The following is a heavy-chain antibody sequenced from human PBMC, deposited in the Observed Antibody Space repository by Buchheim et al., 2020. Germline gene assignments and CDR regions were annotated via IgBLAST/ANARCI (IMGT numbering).Heavy chain of an antibody. CDR1: GFTFTAHW. CDR3: ARPQSGTAYYFDY. V-gene: IGHV3-74*01. D-gene: IGHD3-10*01. CDR2: VDSDGSAT. J-gene: IGHJ4*02. Sequence: EVQLVESGGGLVQPGGSLRLSCAASGFTFTAHWMHWVRQVPGKGLVWVSRVDSDGSATSYADFVEGRFTISRDNAKNTLYLQMNSLRAEDTAVYYCARPQSGTAYYFDYWGQGTL.